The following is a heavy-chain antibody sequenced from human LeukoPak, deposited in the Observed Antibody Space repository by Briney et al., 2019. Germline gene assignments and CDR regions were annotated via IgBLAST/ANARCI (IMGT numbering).Heavy chain of an antibody. CDR3: ARQDFDTLTGYYTY. V-gene: IGHV5-51*01. J-gene: IGHJ4*02. Sequence: GESLKISCKTSGYRFTSFWIGWVRQLPGKGLEWMGIIYPGDSDTRYSPSFQGQVTISADKSISTAYLQLGSLKATDSGIYYCARQDFDTLTGYYTYWGQGTLVTVSS. CDR1: GYRFTSFW. D-gene: IGHD3-9*01. CDR2: IYPGDSDT.